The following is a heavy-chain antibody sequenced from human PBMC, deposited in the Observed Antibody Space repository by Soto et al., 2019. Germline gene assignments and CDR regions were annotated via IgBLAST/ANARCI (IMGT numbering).Heavy chain of an antibody. J-gene: IGHJ2*01. CDR1: GFTVSSNY. V-gene: IGHV3-53*04. CDR2: IYSGGST. Sequence: EVQLVESGGGLVQPGGSLRLSCAASGFTVSSNYMSWVRQAPGKGLEWVSVIYSGGSTYYADSVKGRFTISRHNSKNTLYLQMNSLRAEDTAVYYCARAGGYSRGWHVSYWYFDLWGRGTLVTVSS. CDR3: ARAGGYSRGWHVSYWYFDL. D-gene: IGHD6-19*01.